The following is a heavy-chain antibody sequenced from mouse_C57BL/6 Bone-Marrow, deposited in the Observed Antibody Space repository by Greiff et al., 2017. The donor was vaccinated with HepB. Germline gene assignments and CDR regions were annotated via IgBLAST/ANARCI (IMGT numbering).Heavy chain of an antibody. CDR2: IYWDDDK. CDR1: GFSLSTSGMG. Sequence: QVQLQQSGPGILQSSQTLSLTCSFSGFSLSTSGMGVSWIRQPSGKGLEWLAHIYWDDDKRYNPSLKSRLTISKDTSRNQVFLKITSVDTADTATYYCARIYYDYPAWFAYWGQGTLVTVSA. CDR3: ARIYYDYPAWFAY. D-gene: IGHD2-4*01. V-gene: IGHV8-12*01. J-gene: IGHJ3*01.